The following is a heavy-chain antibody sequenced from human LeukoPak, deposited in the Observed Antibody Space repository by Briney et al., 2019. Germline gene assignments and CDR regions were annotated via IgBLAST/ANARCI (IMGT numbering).Heavy chain of an antibody. V-gene: IGHV1-69*04. D-gene: IGHD6-19*01. CDR3: ARSRQWLVLSYYYGMDD. CDR1: GGTFSSYA. J-gene: IGHJ6*02. Sequence: SVKVSCKASGGTFSSYAISWVRQAPGQGLEWMGRIIPILGIANYAQKFQGRVTITADKSTSTAYMELSSLRSEDTAVYYCARSRQWLVLSYYYGMDDWGQGTTVTVSS. CDR2: IIPILGIA.